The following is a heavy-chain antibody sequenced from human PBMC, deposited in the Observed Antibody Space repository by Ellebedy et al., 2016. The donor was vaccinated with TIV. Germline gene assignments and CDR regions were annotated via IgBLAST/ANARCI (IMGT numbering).Heavy chain of an antibody. CDR1: GFTFSSYA. V-gene: IGHV3-23*01. CDR2: ISGSGCNT. J-gene: IGHJ6*02. D-gene: IGHD6-13*01. Sequence: GESLKISCAASGFTFSSYAMSWVRQAPGKGLEWVSAISGSGCNTYYADSVKGRFTISRDNSKNTLYLQMNSLRAEDTAVYYCAKDGGNNWYLPGCYYGMDVWGQGTTVTVSS. CDR3: AKDGGNNWYLPGCYYGMDV.